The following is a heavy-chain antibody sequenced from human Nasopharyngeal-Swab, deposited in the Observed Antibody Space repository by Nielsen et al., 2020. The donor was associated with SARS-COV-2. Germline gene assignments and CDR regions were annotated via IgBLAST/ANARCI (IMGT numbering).Heavy chain of an antibody. CDR1: GFTFSDYY. J-gene: IGHJ4*02. D-gene: IGHD5-24*01. Sequence: GESLKISCAASGFTFSDYYMSWIRQAPGKGLEWVSYISSSSSYTNYADSVKGRFTISRDNAKNSLYLQMNSLRAEDTAVYYCAGGDGFPEGDYWGQGTLVTVPS. V-gene: IGHV3-11*03. CDR2: ISSSSSYT. CDR3: AGGDGFPEGDY.